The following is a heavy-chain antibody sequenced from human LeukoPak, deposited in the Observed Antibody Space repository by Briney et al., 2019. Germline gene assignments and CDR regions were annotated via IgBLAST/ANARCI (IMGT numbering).Heavy chain of an antibody. V-gene: IGHV3-30-3*01. CDR2: ISYDGSNK. Sequence: GGSLRLSCAASGFTFSSYAMSWVRQAPGKGLEWVAVISYDGSNKYYADSVKGRFTISRDNSKNTLYLQMNSLRAEDTAVYYCASGDYYDSSGYFSYWGQGTLVTVSS. J-gene: IGHJ4*02. D-gene: IGHD3-22*01. CDR3: ASGDYYDSSGYFSY. CDR1: GFTFSSYA.